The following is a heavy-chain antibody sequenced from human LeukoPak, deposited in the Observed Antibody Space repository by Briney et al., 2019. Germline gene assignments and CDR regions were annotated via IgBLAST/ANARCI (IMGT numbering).Heavy chain of an antibody. Sequence: SETLSLTCTVSGDSNTSGSYYWGWIRQTPEKGLEWIGNIYSTGSTSFNPSFKSRITMSVDTSKNQFSLNLNSVTAADTAVYFCARDSCFWLFWGQGTLVTVSS. CDR1: GDSNTSGSYY. D-gene: IGHD3-3*01. J-gene: IGHJ1*01. V-gene: IGHV4-39*07. CDR3: ARDSCFWLF. CDR2: IYSTGST.